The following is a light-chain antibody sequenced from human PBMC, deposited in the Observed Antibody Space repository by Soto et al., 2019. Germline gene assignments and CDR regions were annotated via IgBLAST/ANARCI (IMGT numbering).Light chain of an antibody. CDR1: QSVSSN. CDR3: QQYNNWPLS. J-gene: IGKJ1*01. V-gene: IGKV3D-15*01. Sequence: EIVMTQSPATLSVSPGERATLSCRASQSVSSNLAWYQQKPGQAPRLLIYAASTRATGIPARFSGSGSGTEFTLTISSLQSEDFAVDYCQQYNNWPLSFGQGTKVEI. CDR2: AAS.